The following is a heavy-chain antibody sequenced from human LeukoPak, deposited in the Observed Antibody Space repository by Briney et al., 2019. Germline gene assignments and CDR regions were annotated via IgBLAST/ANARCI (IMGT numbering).Heavy chain of an antibody. CDR3: ARAPSRAYCGGNCCGYYFDY. CDR1: GGSFSGYY. CDR2: INHSGST. Sequence: PSETLSLTCAVYGGSFSGYYWSWIRQPPGKGLEWIGEINHSGSTNYNPSLKSRVTISVDTSKNQFSLKLSSVTAADTAVYYCARAPSRAYCGGNCCGYYFDYWGQGTLVTVSS. D-gene: IGHD2-21*02. J-gene: IGHJ4*02. V-gene: IGHV4-34*01.